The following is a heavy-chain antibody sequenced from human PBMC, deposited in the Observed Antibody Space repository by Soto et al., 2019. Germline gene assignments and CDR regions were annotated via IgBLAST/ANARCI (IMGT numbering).Heavy chain of an antibody. CDR1: GGSISSGGYY. D-gene: IGHD1-26*01. J-gene: IGHJ6*02. CDR2: IYYSGST. CDR3: AREGYSGSYYGEGYYYYGMDV. V-gene: IGHV4-31*03. Sequence: QVQLQESGPGLVKPSQTLSLTCTVSGGSISSGGYYWSWIRQHPGKGLEWIGYIYYSGSTYYNPSLKRRVTISVDTSKNQFSLKLSSVTAADTAVYYCAREGYSGSYYGEGYYYYGMDVWGQGTTVTVSS.